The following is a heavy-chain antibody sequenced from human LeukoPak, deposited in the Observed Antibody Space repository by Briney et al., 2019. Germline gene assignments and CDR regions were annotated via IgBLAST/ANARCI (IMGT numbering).Heavy chain of an antibody. D-gene: IGHD3-22*01. CDR3: ARDLHYVSSGWLGY. CDR1: GGSFSGYY. CDR2: INHSGST. V-gene: IGHV4-34*01. J-gene: IGHJ4*02. Sequence: SETLSLTCAVYGGSFSGYYWSWIRPPPGKGLEWIGEINHSGSTNYNPSLKSRVTISVDTSKNQFSLQLSSVTAADTAVYYCARDLHYVSSGWLGYWGQGTLVTVSS.